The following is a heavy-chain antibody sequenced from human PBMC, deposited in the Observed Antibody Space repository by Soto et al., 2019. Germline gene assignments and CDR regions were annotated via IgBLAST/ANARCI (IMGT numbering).Heavy chain of an antibody. CDR1: GFTFRNYD. D-gene: IGHD2-15*01. V-gene: IGHV3-23*01. CDR3: EKGVWDCRGGNGDVIYYGMDV. J-gene: IGHJ6*02. CDR2: ISGGGVRT. Sequence: EVQLLESGGGLAQPGGSLRLSCAVSGFTFRNYDLTWVRQAPGKGLEWVSTISGGGVRTDYADAVKGRLTITRDTSKNTMYMEMTSLRVEDTGKYYWEKGVWDCRGGNGDVIYYGMDVWGRGTTVTVSS.